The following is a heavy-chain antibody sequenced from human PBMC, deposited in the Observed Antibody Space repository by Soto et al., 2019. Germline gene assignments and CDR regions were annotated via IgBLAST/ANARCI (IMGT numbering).Heavy chain of an antibody. D-gene: IGHD3-16*01. Sequence: SETLSLTCAVSGTSISTDDWWSWVRQAPGKGLEWIGYIIQSGVAHYNPSLKSRVTMSMDKSNNSFSMKLASVTAADTAVYYCASPGGDGYNPKGDFQHWGQGTLVTVSS. J-gene: IGHJ1*01. V-gene: IGHV4-4*02. CDR2: IIQSGVA. CDR1: GTSISTDDW. CDR3: ASPGGDGYNPKGDFQH.